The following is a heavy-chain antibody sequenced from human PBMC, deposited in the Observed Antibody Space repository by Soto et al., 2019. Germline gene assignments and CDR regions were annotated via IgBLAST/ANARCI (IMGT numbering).Heavy chain of an antibody. CDR2: ISSSSSYI. D-gene: IGHD2-2*01. Sequence: GGSLRLACAASGFTFSSYSMNWVRQAPGKGLEWVSSISSSSSYIYYADSVKGRFTISRDNAKNSLYLQMNSLRAEDTAVYYCASSVKYCSSTSCYRWGDAFDIWGHGTMVTVSS. V-gene: IGHV3-21*01. CDR3: ASSVKYCSSTSCYRWGDAFDI. J-gene: IGHJ3*02. CDR1: GFTFSSYS.